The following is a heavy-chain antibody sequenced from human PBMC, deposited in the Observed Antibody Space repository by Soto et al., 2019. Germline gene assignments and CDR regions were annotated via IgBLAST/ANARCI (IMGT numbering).Heavy chain of an antibody. Sequence: QVQLVESGGGLVKPGGSLRLSCAASGFTFSDYYMSWIRQAPGKGLEWVSYISSSSSYTNYADSVQGRFTISRDNAKNSLYLQMNSLRAEDTAVYYCARDQGDYYFDYWGQGTLVTVSS. CDR2: ISSSSSYT. CDR3: ARDQGDYYFDY. V-gene: IGHV3-11*05. CDR1: GFTFSDYY. D-gene: IGHD2-21*02. J-gene: IGHJ4*02.